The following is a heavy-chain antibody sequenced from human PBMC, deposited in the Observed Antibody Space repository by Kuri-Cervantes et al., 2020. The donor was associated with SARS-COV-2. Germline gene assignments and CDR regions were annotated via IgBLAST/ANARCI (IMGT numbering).Heavy chain of an antibody. CDR2: ISSRSSYI. V-gene: IGHV3-21*01. Sequence: GGSLRLSCAASGFTFSSYSMNWVRQAPGKGLEWVSSISSRSSYIYYADSAKGRFTISRDNAKNSLYLQMNSLRAEDTAVYYCARGGLGGQLVDGMDVWGQGTTVTVSS. CDR3: ARGGLGGQLVDGMDV. D-gene: IGHD6-6*01. J-gene: IGHJ6*02. CDR1: GFTFSSYS.